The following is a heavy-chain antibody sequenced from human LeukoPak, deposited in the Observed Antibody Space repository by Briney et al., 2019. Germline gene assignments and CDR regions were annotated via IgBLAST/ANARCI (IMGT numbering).Heavy chain of an antibody. V-gene: IGHV1-69*04. CDR1: GGTFSSYA. CDR3: ARVVAAAGLDY. CDR2: IIPIFGIA. Sequence: GASVKVSCKASGGTFSSYAIGWVRQAPGQGLEWMGRIIPIFGIANYAQKFQGRVTITADKSTSTAYMELSGLRSEDTAVYYCARVVAAAGLDYWGQGTLVTVSS. D-gene: IGHD6-13*01. J-gene: IGHJ4*02.